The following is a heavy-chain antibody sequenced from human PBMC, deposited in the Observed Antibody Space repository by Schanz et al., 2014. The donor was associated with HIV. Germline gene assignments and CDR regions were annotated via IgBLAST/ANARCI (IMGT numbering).Heavy chain of an antibody. V-gene: IGHV3-11*01. CDR3: ARAPSYDWFDY. CDR1: GFTFNDFH. D-gene: IGHD3-16*01. Sequence: QVQLVESGGGLVKPGGSLRLSCAASGFTFNDFHMSWIRQAPGKGLEWISYISSRGGTIYYADSVKGRFTISRDNTKNSLYLQMNSLRVEDTAFYYCARAPSYDWFDYWGQGNLVTVSS. CDR2: ISSRGGTI. J-gene: IGHJ4*02.